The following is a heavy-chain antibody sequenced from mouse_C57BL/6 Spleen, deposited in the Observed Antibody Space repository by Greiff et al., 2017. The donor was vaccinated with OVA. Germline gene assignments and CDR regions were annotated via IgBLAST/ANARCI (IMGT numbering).Heavy chain of an antibody. CDR2: INPNNGGT. V-gene: IGHV1-18*01. J-gene: IGHJ2*01. CDR3: ARREFITTIMDY. CDR1: GYTFTDYN. D-gene: IGHD1-1*01. Sequence: EVQLQQSGPELVKPGASVKIPCKASGYTFTDYNMDWVKQSHGKSLEWIGDINPNNGGTIYNQKFKGKATLTVDKSSSTAYMELRSLTSEDTAVYYCARREFITTIMDYWGQGTTLTVSS.